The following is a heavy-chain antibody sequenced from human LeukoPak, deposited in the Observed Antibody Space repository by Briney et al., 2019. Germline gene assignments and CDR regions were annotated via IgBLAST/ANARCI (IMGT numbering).Heavy chain of an antibody. J-gene: IGHJ4*02. CDR3: VREYLSGTYNY. D-gene: IGHD3-10*01. V-gene: IGHV5-51*01. Sequence: KVGESLKISCKGSGYSFTSYWIGWVRQMPGKGLEWMGIIYPGDSDTRYSPSFQGQVTISADKSISTAYLQWSSLTASDSAMYYCVREYLSGTYNYWGQGTLVTVSS. CDR1: GYSFTSYW. CDR2: IYPGDSDT.